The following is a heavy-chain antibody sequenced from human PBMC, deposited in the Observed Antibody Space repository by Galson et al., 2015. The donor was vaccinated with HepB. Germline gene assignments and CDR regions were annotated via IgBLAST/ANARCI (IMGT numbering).Heavy chain of an antibody. CDR1: GFTFSSYS. CDR3: ARGGRSGSYFSQDAFDI. Sequence: SLRLSCAASGFTFSSYSMNWVRQAPGKGLEWVSYTSSSSSTIYYADSVKGRFTISRDNAKNSLYLQMNSLRAEDTAVYYCARGGRSGSYFSQDAFDIWGQGTMVTVSS. J-gene: IGHJ3*02. V-gene: IGHV3-48*04. CDR2: TSSSSSTI. D-gene: IGHD1-26*01.